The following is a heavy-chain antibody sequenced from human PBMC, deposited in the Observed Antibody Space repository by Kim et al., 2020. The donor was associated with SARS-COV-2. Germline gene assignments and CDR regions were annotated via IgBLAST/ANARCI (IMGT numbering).Heavy chain of an antibody. CDR3: ARFGQQIAFDY. D-gene: IGHD3-10*01. CDR1: GGSVSSGNYY. J-gene: IGHJ4*02. Sequence: SETLSLTCTVSGGSVSSGNYYWSWIRHPPGKGLEWIGCMYYSGSTQYNSSLKSRVTISADTSKNQFFLKVTSVTAADTAVYYCARFGQQIAFDYWGQGTLVTVSS. V-gene: IGHV4-61*01. CDR2: MYYSGST.